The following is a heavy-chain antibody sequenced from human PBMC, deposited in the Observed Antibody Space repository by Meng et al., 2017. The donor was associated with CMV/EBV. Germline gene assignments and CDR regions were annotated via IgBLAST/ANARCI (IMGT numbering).Heavy chain of an antibody. V-gene: IGHV4-39*07. CDR3: ARVPTVTTTAYFDY. J-gene: IGHJ4*02. CDR2: INHSGST. CDR1: GGSISSSSYY. Sequence: SETLSLTCTVSGGSISSSSYYWGWIRQPPGKGLEWIGEINHSGSTNYNPSLKSRVTISVDTPKNQFSLKLSSVTAADTAVYYCARVPTVTTTAYFDYWGQGTLVTVSS. D-gene: IGHD4-17*01.